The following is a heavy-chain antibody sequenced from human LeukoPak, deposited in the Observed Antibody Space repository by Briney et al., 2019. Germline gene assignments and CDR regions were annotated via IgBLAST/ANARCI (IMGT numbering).Heavy chain of an antibody. J-gene: IGHJ4*02. CDR1: GFTFGDYA. Sequence: PGRSLRLSCTASGFTFGDYAMSWVRQAPGKGLECVSAISGAGGTTYYADSVKGRFTISRDNSRNTLYLQVNSLRAEDTAVYYCAKDPDTYGLKIDYYFEYWGQGTLVTVSS. CDR3: AKDPDTYGLKIDYYFEY. D-gene: IGHD5-18*01. CDR2: ISGAGGTT. V-gene: IGHV3-23*01.